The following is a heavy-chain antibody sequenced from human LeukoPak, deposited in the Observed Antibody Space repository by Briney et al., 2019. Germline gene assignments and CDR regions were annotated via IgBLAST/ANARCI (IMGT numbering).Heavy chain of an antibody. V-gene: IGHV3-20*04. Sequence: GGSLRLSCAASGFTFDDYGMSWVRQAPGKGLEWVSGINWNGGSTGYADSVKGRFTISRDNAKNSLYLQMNSLRAEDTALYYCARGQRNRGGSWSYYNKADYWGQGTLVTVSS. CDR1: GFTFDDYG. D-gene: IGHD3-10*01. J-gene: IGHJ4*02. CDR2: INWNGGST. CDR3: ARGQRNRGGSWSYYNKADY.